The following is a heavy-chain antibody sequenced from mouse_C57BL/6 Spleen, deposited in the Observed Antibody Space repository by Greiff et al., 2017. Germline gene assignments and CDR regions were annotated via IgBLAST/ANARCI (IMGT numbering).Heavy chain of an antibody. Sequence: EVQLVESGGGLVKPGGSLKLSCAASGFTFSDYGMHWVRQAPEKGLEWVAYISSGSSTIYYADTVKGRFTISRDNAKNTLFLQMTSLRSEDTAMYYCARLDQQEENYLGYWGQGTTPTVSS. CDR2: ISSGSSTI. V-gene: IGHV5-17*01. CDR3: ARLDQQEENYLGY. CDR1: GFTFSDYG. J-gene: IGHJ2*01.